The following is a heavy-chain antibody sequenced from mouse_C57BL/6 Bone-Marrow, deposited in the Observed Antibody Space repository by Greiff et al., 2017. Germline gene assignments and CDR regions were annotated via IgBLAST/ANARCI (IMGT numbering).Heavy chain of an antibody. J-gene: IGHJ2*01. CDR1: GYTFTSYG. D-gene: IGHD6-5*01. CDR2: IYPRSGNT. V-gene: IGHV1-81*01. CDR3: ARRGCYAYYFDY. Sequence: VQLVESGAELARPGASVKLSCKASGYTFTSYGISWVKQRTGQGLEWIGEIYPRSGNTYYNEKFKGKATLTADKSSSTAYMELRSLTSEDSAVYFCARRGCYAYYFDYWGQGTTLTVSS.